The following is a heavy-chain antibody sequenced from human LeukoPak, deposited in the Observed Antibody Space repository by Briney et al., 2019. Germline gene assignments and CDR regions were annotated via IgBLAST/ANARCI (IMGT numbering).Heavy chain of an antibody. CDR3: ARRRRWGSGSYGNWFDP. J-gene: IGHJ5*02. D-gene: IGHD3-10*01. Sequence: SETLSLTCAVYGGSFSGYCWSWIRQPPGKGLEWIGEINHSGSTNYNPSLKSRVTISVDTSKNQFSLKLSSVTAADTAVYYCARRRRWGSGSYGNWFDPWGQGTLVTVSS. CDR2: INHSGST. CDR1: GGSFSGYC. V-gene: IGHV4-34*01.